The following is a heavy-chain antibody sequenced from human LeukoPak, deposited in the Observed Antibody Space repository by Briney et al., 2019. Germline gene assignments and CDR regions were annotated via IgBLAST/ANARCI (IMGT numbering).Heavy chain of an antibody. V-gene: IGHV3-48*03. D-gene: IGHD3-22*01. CDR3: ARSNNYDSSGWGY. J-gene: IGHJ4*02. Sequence: GGSLRLSCTASGFTFSSYEMNWVRQAPGKGLEWVSYISSSGSTIYYADSVKGRFTISRDNAKNSLYLQMNSLRAEDTAVYYCARSNNYDSSGWGYWGQGTLVTVSS. CDR1: GFTFSSYE. CDR2: ISSSGSTI.